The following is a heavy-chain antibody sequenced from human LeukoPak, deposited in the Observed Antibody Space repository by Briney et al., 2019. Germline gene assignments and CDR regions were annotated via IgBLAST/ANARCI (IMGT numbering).Heavy chain of an antibody. Sequence: PSETLSLTCTVSGGSISGYYWSWIRQPAGKGLEWIGRIYPSGITNYNPSLRSRVNMSLDTSKNQFSLKVSSVTAADTAVYYCARGKRGYYNYGGRGTLVTASS. CDR1: GGSISGYY. CDR2: IYPSGIT. J-gene: IGHJ4*02. V-gene: IGHV4-4*07. D-gene: IGHD3-3*01. CDR3: ARGKRGYYNY.